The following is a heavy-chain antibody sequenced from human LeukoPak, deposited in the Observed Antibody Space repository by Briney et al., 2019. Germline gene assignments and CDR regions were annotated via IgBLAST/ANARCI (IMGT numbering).Heavy chain of an antibody. V-gene: IGHV4-61*02. CDR2: IYTSGST. J-gene: IGHJ4*02. Sequence: SETLSLTCTVSGGSISSGSYYWSWIRQPAGKGLEWIGRIYTSGSTNYNPSLKSRVTISVDTSKNQFSLKLSSVTAADTAVYYCARVYCSSTSCYTGPHDYWGQGTLVTVSS. D-gene: IGHD2-2*02. CDR1: GGSISSGSYY. CDR3: ARVYCSSTSCYTGPHDY.